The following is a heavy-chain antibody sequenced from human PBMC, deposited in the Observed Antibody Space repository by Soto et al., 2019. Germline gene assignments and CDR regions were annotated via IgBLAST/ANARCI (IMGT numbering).Heavy chain of an antibody. D-gene: IGHD3-22*01. Sequence: SETLSLTCTVSGDSITSDYWSWIRQPPGKGLEWIGYVYYSGTTSYNPSLNSRVTISVDTSKIQFSLRLSSVTAADTALYYCAGSGYYHNSGMDVSGQGTTVTVSS. V-gene: IGHV4-59*01. CDR1: GDSITSDY. CDR2: VYYSGTT. J-gene: IGHJ6*02. CDR3: AGSGYYHNSGMDV.